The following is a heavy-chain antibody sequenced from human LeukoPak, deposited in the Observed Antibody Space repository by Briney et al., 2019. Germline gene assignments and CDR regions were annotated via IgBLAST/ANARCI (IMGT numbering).Heavy chain of an antibody. CDR3: ARRAVVPAAVSYFDN. V-gene: IGHV4-39*01. CDR1: GGSISTSAYH. Sequence: PSETLSLTCTVSGGSISTSAYHWGWTRQSPGKGLEWIGTIDHTVSTYYNPSLKSRVTISVDTSKNQFSLRMNSVTAADTAVYYCARRAVVPAAVSYFDNWGQGTLVTVSS. CDR2: IDHTVST. D-gene: IGHD2-2*01. J-gene: IGHJ4*02.